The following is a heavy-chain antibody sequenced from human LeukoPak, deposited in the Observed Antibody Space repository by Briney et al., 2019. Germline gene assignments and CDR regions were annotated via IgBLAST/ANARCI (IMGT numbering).Heavy chain of an antibody. V-gene: IGHV3-21*01. D-gene: IGHD6-19*01. CDR1: ELTSRDYF. Sequence: PGKSLRLSCAVSELTSRDYFVNWVRQAPGKGLEWVSSISSSSTYIYYAESVKGRFTISRDNAKNSVYLQMNSLRVDDTAVYYCARGVGNSGFLDYWGQGTVVTVSS. CDR3: ARGVGNSGFLDY. CDR2: ISSSSTYI. J-gene: IGHJ4*02.